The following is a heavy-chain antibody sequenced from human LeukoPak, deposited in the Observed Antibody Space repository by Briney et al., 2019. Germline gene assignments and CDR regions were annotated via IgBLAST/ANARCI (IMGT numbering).Heavy chain of an antibody. CDR2: INHSGST. D-gene: IGHD1-26*01. Sequence: PSETLSLTCTVSGGSISSYYWGWLRQPPGKGLEWIGEINHSGSTNYNPSLKSRVTISVDTSKNQFSLKLSSVTAADTAVYYCARGRGGSYPFDYWGQGTLVTVSS. J-gene: IGHJ4*02. CDR1: GGSISSYY. V-gene: IGHV4-34*01. CDR3: ARGRGGSYPFDY.